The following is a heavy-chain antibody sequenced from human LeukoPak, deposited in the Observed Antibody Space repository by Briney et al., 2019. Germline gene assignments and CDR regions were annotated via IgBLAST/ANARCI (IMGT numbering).Heavy chain of an antibody. V-gene: IGHV1-2*02. J-gene: IGHJ3*01. D-gene: IGHD3-3*01. Sequence: VASVTVSCKASGYTFTNYYIHWVRQAPGQGLEWMGWINSNRGGTNYAQKFQGRVTITSHTSISTASMELRSVSSDDTAVYYCARVHGDDAFDVWGPGTMVTVSS. CDR1: GYTFTNYY. CDR3: ARVHGDDAFDV. CDR2: INSNRGGT.